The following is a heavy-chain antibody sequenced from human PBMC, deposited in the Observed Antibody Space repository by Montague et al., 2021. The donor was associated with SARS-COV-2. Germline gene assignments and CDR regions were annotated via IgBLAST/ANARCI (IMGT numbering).Heavy chain of an antibody. CDR1: GFTFSSYS. D-gene: IGHD6-6*01. J-gene: IGHJ3*01. Sequence: LRLSCAASGFTFSSYSVNWVRQAPGKGLEWISYISSSTNIIYCADSVKGRFTISRDNARNSLYLQMNSLRVDNTAVYYCAKDLVLRAARPDALDVWGQGTVVTVSS. V-gene: IGHV3-48*04. CDR2: ISSSTNII. CDR3: AKDLVLRAARPDALDV.